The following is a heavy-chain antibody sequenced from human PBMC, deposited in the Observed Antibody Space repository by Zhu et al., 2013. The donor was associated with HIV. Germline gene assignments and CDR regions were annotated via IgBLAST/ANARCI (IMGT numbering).Heavy chain of an antibody. V-gene: IGHV1-8*03. Sequence: QVQLVQSGAEMKKPGASVKVSCKASGYTFGSYQINWVRQATGQGPEWMGWLNPNSGNRDYAQKFQGRVTITMTTSITTVYMELNSLTSDDTAVYYCVRGGYRWAFDIWGQGTVVTVSS. CDR1: GYTFGSYQ. CDR3: VRGGYRWAFDI. J-gene: IGHJ3*02. D-gene: IGHD2-8*02. CDR2: LNPNSGNR.